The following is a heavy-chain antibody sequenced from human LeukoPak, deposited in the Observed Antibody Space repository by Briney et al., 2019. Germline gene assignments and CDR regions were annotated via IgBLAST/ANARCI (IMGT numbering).Heavy chain of an antibody. J-gene: IGHJ4*02. CDR1: GGSISSSSYY. D-gene: IGHD1-26*01. CDR3: ATYSGSHGNYFDY. CDR2: IYYSGST. V-gene: IGHV4-39*01. Sequence: SETLSLTCTVSGGSISSSSYYWGWIRQPPGKGLEWIGSIYYSGSTYYNPSLKSRVTISVDTSKNQFSLKLSSVTAADTAVYYCATYSGSHGNYFDYWGQGTLVTVSS.